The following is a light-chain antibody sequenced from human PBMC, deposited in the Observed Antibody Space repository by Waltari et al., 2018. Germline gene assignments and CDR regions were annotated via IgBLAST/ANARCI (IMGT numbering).Light chain of an antibody. CDR2: WAS. CDR3: QQHYNTPLT. CDR1: QSILYRSNNKNY. Sequence: DIVMTQSPDSLAVSLGERATINCKSSQSILYRSNNKNYFAWYQQKPGQSPKLLINWASTRESGVPDRFSGSGSGTDFTLTISSLQAEDVAVYFCQQHYNTPLTFGGGTKVEIK. V-gene: IGKV4-1*01. J-gene: IGKJ4*01.